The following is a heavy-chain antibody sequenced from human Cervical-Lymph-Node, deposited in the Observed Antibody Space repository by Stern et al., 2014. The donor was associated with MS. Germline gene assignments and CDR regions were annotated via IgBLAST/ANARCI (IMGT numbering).Heavy chain of an antibody. D-gene: IGHD1-26*01. CDR2: IIPILGPA. V-gene: IGHV1-69*01. CDR1: GGTFSTYA. J-gene: IGHJ6*02. CDR3: ARGELKEGLVRGMDV. Sequence: QLVESGAEAKKPGSSVKVSCKASGGTFSTYAISWVRQAPRHGLQWLGGIIPILGPANSAQKFQGRVTITADESTSTAYMELSSLRTEDTAVYYCARGELKEGLVRGMDVWGQGTTVTVSS.